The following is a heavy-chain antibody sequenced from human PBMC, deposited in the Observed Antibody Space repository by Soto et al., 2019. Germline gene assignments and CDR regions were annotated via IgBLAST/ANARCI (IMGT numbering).Heavy chain of an antibody. J-gene: IGHJ4*02. D-gene: IGHD6-13*01. CDR1: GGSFSGYY. V-gene: IGHV4-34*01. Sequence: QVQLQQWGAGLLKPSETLSLTCAVYGGSFSGYYWSWIRQPPGKGLEWSGEINHSGSTNYNPSLKSRVTISVDTSKNQFSLKLSSVTAADTAVYYCARGLISEASGLISSTVDYWGQGTLVTVSS. CDR3: ARGLISEASGLISSTVDY. CDR2: INHSGST.